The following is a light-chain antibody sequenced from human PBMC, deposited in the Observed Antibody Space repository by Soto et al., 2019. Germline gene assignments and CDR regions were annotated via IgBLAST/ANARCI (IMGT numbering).Light chain of an antibody. CDR3: CSHGGSAHLI. CDR2: EVS. CDR1: SNDVGSYNY. Sequence: NSNDVGSYNYVSWYQQHPDKAPKLMIYEVSKRPSGVPGRFSGSKSDNTASLTISGLQAEDEADYYCCSHGGSAHLIFVGVTQLTVL. J-gene: IGLJ2*01. V-gene: IGLV2-11*03.